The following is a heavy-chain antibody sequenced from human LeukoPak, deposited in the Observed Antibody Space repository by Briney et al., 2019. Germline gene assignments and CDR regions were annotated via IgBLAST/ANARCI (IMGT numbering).Heavy chain of an antibody. V-gene: IGHV4-59*11. CDR2: IYYSGST. CDR1: GGSTSRHY. J-gene: IGHJ4*02. Sequence: SETLSLTCTVSGGSTSRHYWSWIRQPPGKGLEWIGYIYYSGSTNYNPSLKSRVTISVDTSKNQFSLKLSSVTAADTAVYYCARGESNYGAFARWGQGTLVTVSS. CDR3: ARGESNYGAFAR. D-gene: IGHD4-11*01.